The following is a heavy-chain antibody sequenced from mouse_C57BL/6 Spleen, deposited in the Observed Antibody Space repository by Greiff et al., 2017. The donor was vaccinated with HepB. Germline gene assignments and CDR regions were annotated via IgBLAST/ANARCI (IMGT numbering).Heavy chain of an antibody. J-gene: IGHJ4*01. CDR1: GYAFSSSW. CDR3: ARSHYCGRSYDAMDY. CDR2: IYPGDGDT. V-gene: IGHV1-82*01. D-gene: IGHD1-1*01. Sequence: VQLQQSGPELVKPGASVKISCKASGYAFSSSWMNWVKQRPGKGLEWIGRIYPGDGDTNYNVKFKGKATVTADKSSSTAYMQLSSLTSEDSAVYFWARSHYCGRSYDAMDYWGQGTSVTVSS.